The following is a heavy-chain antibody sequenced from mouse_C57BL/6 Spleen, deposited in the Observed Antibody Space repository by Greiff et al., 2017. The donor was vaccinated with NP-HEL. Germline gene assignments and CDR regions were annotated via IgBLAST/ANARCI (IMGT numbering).Heavy chain of an antibody. J-gene: IGHJ2*01. CDR1: GFTFTDYY. Sequence: EVMLVESGGGLVQPGGSLSLSCAASGFTFTDYYMSWVRQPPGKALEWLGFIRNKANGYTTEYSASVKGRFTISRDNSQSILYLQMNALRAEDSATYYCARYEKRGNFDYWGQGTTLTVSS. CDR2: IRNKANGYTT. V-gene: IGHV7-3*01. CDR3: ARYEKRGNFDY.